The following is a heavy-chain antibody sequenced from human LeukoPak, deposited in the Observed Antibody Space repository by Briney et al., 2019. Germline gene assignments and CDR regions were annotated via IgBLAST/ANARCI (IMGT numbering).Heavy chain of an antibody. CDR2: IYHSGST. Sequence: SETLSLTCAVYGGSFSDSYWSWIGQPPGKGLEWIGEIYHSGSTNYNPSLKSRVTISVDTSKNQCSLKLSSVTAADTAVYYCARDEDYGDYKWFDPWGQGTLVTVSS. CDR1: GGSFSDSY. CDR3: ARDEDYGDYKWFDP. J-gene: IGHJ5*02. D-gene: IGHD4-17*01. V-gene: IGHV4-34*01.